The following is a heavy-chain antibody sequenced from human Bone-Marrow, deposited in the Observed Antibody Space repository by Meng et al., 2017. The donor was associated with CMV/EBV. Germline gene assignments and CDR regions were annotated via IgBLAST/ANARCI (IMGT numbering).Heavy chain of an antibody. Sequence: SETLSLTCTVSGGSVSSGSYYWTWIRQPPGKGLEWIGYIYYSGSTNYNPSLRSRVTISVDTSKNQFSLKLSSVTAADTAVYYCARVVGATTALDYWGQGTLVTVSS. CDR2: IYYSGST. CDR3: ARVVGATTALDY. V-gene: IGHV4-61*01. D-gene: IGHD1-26*01. CDR1: GGSVSSGSYY. J-gene: IGHJ4*02.